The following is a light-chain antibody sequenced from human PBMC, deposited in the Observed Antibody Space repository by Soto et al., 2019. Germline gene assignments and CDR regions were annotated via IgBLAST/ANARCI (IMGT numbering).Light chain of an antibody. CDR2: HNF. J-gene: IGLJ2*01. CDR3: QSYDTFLSAVV. CDR1: GANIGTYE. Sequence: QSVLTQPPSVSGAPGQSVTLSYTGSGANIGTYEVHWYQQVPGIAPRLLIQHNFNRPSGVPDRFSGSKSGTSASLTITGLQAGDEAYYYCQSYDTFLSAVVFGGGTQLTVL. V-gene: IGLV1-40*01.